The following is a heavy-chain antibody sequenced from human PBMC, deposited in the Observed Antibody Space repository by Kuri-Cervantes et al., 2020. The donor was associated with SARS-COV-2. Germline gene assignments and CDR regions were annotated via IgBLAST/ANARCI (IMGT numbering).Heavy chain of an antibody. CDR2: INPNSGGT. D-gene: IGHD3-10*01. CDR3: ARGMVRGIIQYYYYAMDV. V-gene: IGHV1-2*04. J-gene: IGHJ6*02. CDR1: GYAFTGYY. Sequence: ASVKVSCRASGYAFTGYYMYWVRQAPGQGLEWMGWINPNSGGTNYAQNFQGWVTMTRDTSISTAYTELSRLRSDDTAVYYCARGMVRGIIQYYYYAMDVWGQGTTVTVSS.